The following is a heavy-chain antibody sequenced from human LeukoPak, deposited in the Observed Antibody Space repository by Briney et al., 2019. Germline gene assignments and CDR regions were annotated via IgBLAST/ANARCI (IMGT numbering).Heavy chain of an antibody. CDR2: IYYSGST. J-gene: IGHJ4*02. V-gene: IGHV4-59*01. Sequence: SETLSLTCAVYGGSFSGYYWSWIRQPPGKGLEWIGYIYYSGSTNYNPSLKSRVTISVDTSKNQFSLKLSSVTAADTAVYYCASRYYYDSSGYYSSSYYFDYWGQGTLVTVSS. CDR1: GGSFSGYY. CDR3: ASRYYYDSSGYYSSSYYFDY. D-gene: IGHD3-22*01.